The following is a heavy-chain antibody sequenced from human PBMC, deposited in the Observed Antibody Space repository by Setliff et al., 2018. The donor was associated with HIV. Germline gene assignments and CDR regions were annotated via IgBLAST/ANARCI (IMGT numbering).Heavy chain of an antibody. CDR3: TRVMGATTGFHDY. V-gene: IGHV1-3*01. D-gene: IGHD1-26*01. J-gene: IGHJ4*02. CDR1: GYTLTNYA. Sequence: ASVKVSCKASGYTLTNYAMHWVRQAPGQRLEWMGCINAGNDDTKYSQNFQGRVTITKDTSASTVYMELSSLRSEDTALYYCTRVMGATTGFHDYWGQGTLVTVSS. CDR2: INAGNDDT.